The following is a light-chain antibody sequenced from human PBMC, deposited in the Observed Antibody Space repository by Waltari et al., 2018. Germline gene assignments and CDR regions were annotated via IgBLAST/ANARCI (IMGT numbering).Light chain of an antibody. V-gene: IGKV1-39*01. CDR2: AAS. J-gene: IGKJ3*01. CDR1: QSISNY. CDR3: QQTYTTPFT. Sequence: DIQMTQSPSSLSASVGDRVTITCRASQSISNYLNWYQQKPGKAPNLLIYAASSLQSGVPSRFSGRGSGTHFTLTISSLQPEDFATYYCQQTYTTPFTFGPGTKVDVK.